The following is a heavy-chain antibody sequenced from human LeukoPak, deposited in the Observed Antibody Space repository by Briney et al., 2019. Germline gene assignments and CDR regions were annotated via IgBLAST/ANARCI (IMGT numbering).Heavy chain of an antibody. D-gene: IGHD3-22*01. V-gene: IGHV3-11*05. CDR2: ISSSGSYT. Sequence: PGGSLRLSCAASGFTFSDYYMSWIRQAPGKGLEWVSYISSSGSYTNYAESVKGRLTISRDNAKSSLYLQMNSLRAEDTAVYYCARDRGSGYVDYWGQGTLVTVSS. CDR3: ARDRGSGYVDY. CDR1: GFTFSDYY. J-gene: IGHJ4*02.